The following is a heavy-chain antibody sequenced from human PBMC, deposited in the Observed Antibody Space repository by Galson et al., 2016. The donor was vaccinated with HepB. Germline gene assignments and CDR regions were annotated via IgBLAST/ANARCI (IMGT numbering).Heavy chain of an antibody. Sequence: SVKVSCKASGGTFSSSAISWVRQAPGQGLEWMGGIIPVFRTADYAQKFQGRVTITADESTNTAYMELSSLTSEDTAVYYCASTTFGDYRYCWGQGTLVTVSS. J-gene: IGHJ4*02. D-gene: IGHD4-17*01. V-gene: IGHV1-69*13. CDR3: ASTTFGDYRYC. CDR1: GGTFSSSA. CDR2: IIPVFRTA.